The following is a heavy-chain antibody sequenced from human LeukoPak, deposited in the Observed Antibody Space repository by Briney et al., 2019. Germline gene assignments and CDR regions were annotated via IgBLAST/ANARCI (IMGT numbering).Heavy chain of an antibody. V-gene: IGHV4-59*08. D-gene: IGHD3-10*01. Sequence: SETLSLTCTVSGGSMNTYYWTWIRQPPGKGLEWIGYIYHSGSTKYNPSLKSRVTISVDTSKNQFSLRLSSVTAADTAVYHCARLWYYGSGSPTLDYWGQGTLVTVSS. CDR3: ARLWYYGSGSPTLDY. J-gene: IGHJ4*02. CDR2: IYHSGST. CDR1: GGSMNTYY.